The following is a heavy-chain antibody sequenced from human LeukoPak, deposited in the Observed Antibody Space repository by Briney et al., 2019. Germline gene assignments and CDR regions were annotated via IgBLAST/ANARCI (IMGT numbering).Heavy chain of an antibody. CDR3: VRGLNV. J-gene: IGHJ6*04. CDR2: INSDGSIT. CDR1: TSTFSGYW. V-gene: IGHV3-74*01. Sequence: GGSLRLSCTASTSTFSGYWMYSVRQTPGKGLVWVSRINSDGSITTYADSVKGRFTMSRDNAKNTLYLQMNSLRAEDTAVYYCVRGLNVWGKGNTVTVSS. D-gene: IGHD2-21*01.